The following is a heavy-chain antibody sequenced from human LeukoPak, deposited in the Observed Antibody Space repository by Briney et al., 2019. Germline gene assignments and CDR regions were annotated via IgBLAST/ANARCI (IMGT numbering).Heavy chain of an antibody. D-gene: IGHD3-10*01. V-gene: IGHV1-2*02. CDR1: GYTFTGYY. J-gene: IGHJ3*02. Sequence: GASVKVSCKASGYTFTGYYMHWVRQAPGQGLEWMGWINPNSGGTNYAQKFQGRVTMTRDTSISTAYMELSRLRSDDTAVYYCARAFRWFGERVGAFDIWGQGTMVTVSS. CDR2: INPNSGGT. CDR3: ARAFRWFGERVGAFDI.